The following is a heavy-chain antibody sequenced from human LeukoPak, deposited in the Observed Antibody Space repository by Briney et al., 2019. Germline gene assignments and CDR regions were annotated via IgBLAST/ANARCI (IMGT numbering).Heavy chain of an antibody. CDR1: GFTFSSYW. J-gene: IGHJ4*02. D-gene: IGHD2-21*02. CDR2: INSDGSST. CDR3: AKGRVVVTTIRFDY. Sequence: GGSLRLSCAASGFTFSSYWMHWVRQAPGKGLVWVSRINSDGSSTSYADSVKSRFTISRDNSKNTLYLQMNSLRAEDTAVYYCAKGRVVVTTIRFDYWGQGTLVTVSS. V-gene: IGHV3-74*01.